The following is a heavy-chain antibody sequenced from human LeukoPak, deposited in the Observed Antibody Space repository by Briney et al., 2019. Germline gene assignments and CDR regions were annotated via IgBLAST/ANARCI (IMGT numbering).Heavy chain of an antibody. D-gene: IGHD2/OR15-2a*01. J-gene: IGHJ6*02. CDR3: ARVRVSSYYGMDI. CDR2: INQDESEK. Sequence: PGRSLRLSCAAAGFTFSTYWMSWVRQAPGKWLEWVANINQDESEKYYVDSVEGRFTISRDNAKNSLYLQMNSLRAEDTAVYYCARVRVSSYYGMDIWGQGATVTVSS. CDR1: GFTFSTYW. V-gene: IGHV3-7*05.